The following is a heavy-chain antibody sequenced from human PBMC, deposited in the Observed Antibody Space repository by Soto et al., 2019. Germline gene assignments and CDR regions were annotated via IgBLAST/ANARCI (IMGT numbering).Heavy chain of an antibody. J-gene: IGHJ6*02. V-gene: IGHV1-69*01. D-gene: IGHD3-3*01. CDR2: IIPIFGTA. Sequence: QVQLVQSGAEVKKPGSSVKVSCKASGGTFSSYAISWVRQAPGQGLEWMGGIIPIFGTANYAQKFQGRVTITADESTSTAYMELSSLRSEDTAVYYCARGKTYYDFWSGQTHTYYYYGMDVWGQGTTVTVSS. CDR3: ARGKTYYDFWSGQTHTYYYYGMDV. CDR1: GGTFSSYA.